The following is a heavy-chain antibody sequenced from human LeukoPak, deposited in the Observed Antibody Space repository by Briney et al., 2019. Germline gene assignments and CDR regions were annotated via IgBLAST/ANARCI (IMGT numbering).Heavy chain of an antibody. CDR1: GYTFTGYY. CDR3: ARDLFAPPLYYYYGMDV. Sequence: ASVKVSCKASGYTFTGYYMHWVRQAPGQGLEWMGWINPNSGGTNYAQKFQGRVTMTRDTSISTAYMELSRLRSDDTAVYYCARDLFAPPLYYYYGMDVWGQGTTVTVSS. J-gene: IGHJ6*02. CDR2: INPNSGGT. D-gene: IGHD2-21*01. V-gene: IGHV1-2*02.